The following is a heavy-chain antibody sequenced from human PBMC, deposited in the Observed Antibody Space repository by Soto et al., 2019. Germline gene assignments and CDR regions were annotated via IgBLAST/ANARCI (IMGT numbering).Heavy chain of an antibody. Sequence: GASVKVSCKASGYTFTSYDINWARQATGQGLEWMGWMNPNSGNTGYAQKFQGRVTMTRNTSISTAYMELSSLRSEDTAVYYCARRRNYDFWSGYYTWFDPWGQGTLVTVSS. CDR3: ARRRNYDFWSGYYTWFDP. J-gene: IGHJ5*02. V-gene: IGHV1-8*01. D-gene: IGHD3-3*01. CDR1: GYTFTSYD. CDR2: MNPNSGNT.